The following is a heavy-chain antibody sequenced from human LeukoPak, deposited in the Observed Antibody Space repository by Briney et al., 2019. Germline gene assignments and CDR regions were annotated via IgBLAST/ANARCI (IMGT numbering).Heavy chain of an antibody. CDR2: IRYDGSNK. J-gene: IGHJ4*02. D-gene: IGHD1-14*01. CDR1: GFTFSSYG. Sequence: GSLRLSCAASGFTFSSYGMHWVRQAPGKVLEWVAFIRYDGSNKYYADSVKGRFTISRDNSKNTLYLQMNSLRAEDTAVYYCSVSWLAGGIFDYWGQGTLVTVSS. CDR3: SVSWLAGGIFDY. V-gene: IGHV3-30*02.